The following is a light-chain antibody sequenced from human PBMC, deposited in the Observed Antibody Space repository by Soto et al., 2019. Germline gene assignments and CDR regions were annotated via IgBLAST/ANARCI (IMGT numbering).Light chain of an antibody. V-gene: IGKV3-20*01. CDR3: QQYDSSPPFSRT. CDR2: GAS. J-gene: IGKJ4*01. CDR1: QSVSTSY. Sequence: EIVLTQSPGTLSLSPGERATLSCRASQSVSTSYLAWYQQRPGQAPRLLIYGASSRTTGIPDRLSGSGSGTDFTLTINKLEPEDFAVYYCQQYDSSPPFSRTFGGGTMVDIK.